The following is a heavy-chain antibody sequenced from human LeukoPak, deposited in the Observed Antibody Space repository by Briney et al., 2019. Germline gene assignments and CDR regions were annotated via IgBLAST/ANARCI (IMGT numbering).Heavy chain of an antibody. D-gene: IGHD3-10*01. CDR2: IYYSGST. V-gene: IGHV4-39*07. CDR3: ARGFGTSSYYYGMDV. J-gene: IGHJ6*02. CDR1: GVSISSSSYY. Sequence: SETLSLTCTVSGVSISSSSYYWGWIRQSPGKGLEWIGTIYYSGSTYYNPSLKSRVTMSVDTSKNQFSLKLSSVTAADTAVYYCARGFGTSSYYYGMDVWGQGTTVTVSS.